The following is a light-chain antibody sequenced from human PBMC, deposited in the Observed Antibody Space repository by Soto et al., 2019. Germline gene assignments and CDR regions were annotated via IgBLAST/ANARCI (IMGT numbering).Light chain of an antibody. V-gene: IGKV3-20*01. Sequence: EIALTQSPGTLSLSPGERATLSCRASQSVTTTFLAWYQQKPGQAPRLLISGASRRATGIPDRFSGSGSGTDFALTISRQETEDFAVDYCQRYGGSPPWAFGQGTKVEIK. J-gene: IGKJ1*01. CDR2: GAS. CDR1: QSVTTTF. CDR3: QRYGGSPPWA.